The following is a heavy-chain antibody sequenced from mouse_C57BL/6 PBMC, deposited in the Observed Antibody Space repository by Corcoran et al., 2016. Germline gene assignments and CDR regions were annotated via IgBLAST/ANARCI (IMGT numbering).Heavy chain of an antibody. CDR3: VRVGFTTVGDY. D-gene: IGHD1-1*01. Sequence: QVQLQQSGAELVKPGASVKISCKASGYAFSSYWMNWVKQRPGKVLEWIVQIYPGDGDTNDNGKFKGKATLTADKSSSPAYMQISSLTSEDSAGYVCVRVGFTTVGDYWGQGTTPTVPS. J-gene: IGHJ2*01. V-gene: IGHV1-80*01. CDR2: IYPGDGDT. CDR1: GYAFSSYW.